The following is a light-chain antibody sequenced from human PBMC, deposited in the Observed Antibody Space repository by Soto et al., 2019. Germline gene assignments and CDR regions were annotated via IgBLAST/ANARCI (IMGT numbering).Light chain of an antibody. CDR3: QQRSNRPLS. Sequence: IVMTQSPATLSVPPGERGTLSCRASESVTDYLAWYQQRPGQAPRLLVYDASNRASGIPARFSGSGSGTDLTITISSLDPEDFAVYYCQQRSNRPLSFGQGTRLEIK. CDR2: DAS. V-gene: IGKV3-11*01. J-gene: IGKJ5*01. CDR1: ESVTDY.